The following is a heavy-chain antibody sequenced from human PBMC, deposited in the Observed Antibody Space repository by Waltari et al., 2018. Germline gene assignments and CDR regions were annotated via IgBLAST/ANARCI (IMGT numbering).Heavy chain of an antibody. CDR1: GGSISSYY. J-gene: IGHJ4*02. D-gene: IGHD3-10*01. Sequence: QVQLQESGPGLVKPSETLSLTCTVPGGSISSYYWSWIRQPAGKGLEWIGRIYTSGSTNYNPSLKSRVTMSVDTSKNQCSLKLSSVTAADTAVYYCARDYYGSGSYSPPGYWGQGTLVTVSS. V-gene: IGHV4-4*07. CDR2: IYTSGST. CDR3: ARDYYGSGSYSPPGY.